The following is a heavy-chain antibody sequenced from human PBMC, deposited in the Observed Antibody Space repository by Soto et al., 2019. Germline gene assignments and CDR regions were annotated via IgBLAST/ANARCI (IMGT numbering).Heavy chain of an antibody. CDR2: IIPIIGVT. V-gene: IGHV1-69*17. CDR1: GDTFNSYV. CDR3: AIESLGAKGADH. Sequence: QVQLVQSGAEVKRPGSSVKVSCESSGDTFNSYVISWVRQAPGQGLEWMGGIIPIIGVTHYVQKFQGRVTISALSSTGTAYMELTNLGFEDTALYYCAIESLGAKGADHWGQGTLVTVSS. D-gene: IGHD3-16*01. J-gene: IGHJ4*02.